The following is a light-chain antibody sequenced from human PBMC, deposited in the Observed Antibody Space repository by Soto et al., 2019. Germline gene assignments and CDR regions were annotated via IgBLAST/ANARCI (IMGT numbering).Light chain of an antibody. CDR1: SSNIGAGYD. J-gene: IGLJ3*02. Sequence: QSVLTQPPSVSGAPGQGATISCAGTSSNIGAGYDVHWYQQVPGTAPKLLIYTNSNRPSGVPDRFSGSKSGTSASLAITGLQAADEADYYCQSYDSSLSALVFGGGTKVTVL. V-gene: IGLV1-40*01. CDR2: TNS. CDR3: QSYDSSLSALV.